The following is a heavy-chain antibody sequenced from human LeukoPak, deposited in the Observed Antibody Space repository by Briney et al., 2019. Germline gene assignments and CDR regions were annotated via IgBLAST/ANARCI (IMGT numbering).Heavy chain of an antibody. CDR3: ARGRGYSYVN. J-gene: IGHJ4*02. V-gene: IGHV4-34*01. CDR2: INHSGST. Sequence: SENLSLTCAVYGGSFSGYYWSWIRQPPGKGLEWIGEINHSGSTNYNPSLKSRVTISVDTSKNQFSLKLSSVTAADTAVYYCARGRGYSYVNWGQGTLVTVSS. D-gene: IGHD5-18*01. CDR1: GGSFSGYY.